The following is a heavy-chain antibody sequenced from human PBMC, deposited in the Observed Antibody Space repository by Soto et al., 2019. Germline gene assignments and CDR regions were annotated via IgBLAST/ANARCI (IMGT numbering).Heavy chain of an antibody. J-gene: IGHJ6*03. CDR2: IKSKTDGGTT. Sequence: GGSLRLSCAASGFTFSNAWMSWVRQAPGKGLEWVGRIKSKTDGGTTDYASPVKGRFTISRDDSKNTLYLQMNSLKTEDTAVYYCFSYYFWSGYPVRYYYYYMDVWGKGTTVTVSS. CDR1: GFTFSNAW. CDR3: FSYYFWSGYPVRYYYYYMDV. V-gene: IGHV3-15*01. D-gene: IGHD3-3*01.